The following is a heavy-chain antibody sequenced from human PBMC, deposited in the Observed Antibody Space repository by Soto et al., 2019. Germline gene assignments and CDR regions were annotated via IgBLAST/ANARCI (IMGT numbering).Heavy chain of an antibody. J-gene: IGHJ4*02. V-gene: IGHV4-39*01. D-gene: IGHD5-12*01. CDR2: IYYSGST. Sequence: SVTLRVPCTVSGGYISSSTYCRGWIRQPPGKGLEWIGSIYYSGSTYYNLSLKSRVTISVDTSKNQFSLKVNSMTATDTAVYYCAAGGGLPRYYWGQGTLVTVSS. CDR1: GGYISSSTYC. CDR3: AAGGGLPRYY.